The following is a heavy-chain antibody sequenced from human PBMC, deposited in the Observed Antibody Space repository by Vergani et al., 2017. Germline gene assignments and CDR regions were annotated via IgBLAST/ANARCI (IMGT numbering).Heavy chain of an antibody. D-gene: IGHD3-3*01. Sequence: EVQLVESGGGLVPPGRSLRLSCAASGFSFGDYAMTWVRQAPGKGLEWVSAISGSGGSTYYADSVKGRFTISRDNSKNTLYLQMNSLRAEDTAVYYCAKESITIFGVVICGYFDYWGQGTLVTVSS. V-gene: IGHV3-23*04. CDR2: ISGSGGST. CDR1: GFSFGDYA. J-gene: IGHJ4*02. CDR3: AKESITIFGVVICGYFDY.